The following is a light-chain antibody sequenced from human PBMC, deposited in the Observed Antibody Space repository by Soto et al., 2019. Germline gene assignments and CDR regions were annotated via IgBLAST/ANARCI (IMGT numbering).Light chain of an antibody. CDR2: WAS. Sequence: DIVMTQSPDSLAVSLGERATINCKSSQSVLYSADNKNYLAWYQQKPGQRPKLLIYWASTRESGVPDRFSGSGSGTDFTLTISSLQAEDVAVYYCQQYYSTPWTFGQGTNVEIK. CDR3: QQYYSTPWT. J-gene: IGKJ1*01. CDR1: QSVLYSADNKNY. V-gene: IGKV4-1*01.